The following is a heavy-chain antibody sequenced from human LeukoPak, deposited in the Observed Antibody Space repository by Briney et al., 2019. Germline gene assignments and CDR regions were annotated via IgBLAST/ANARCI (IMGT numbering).Heavy chain of an antibody. CDR2: IYHSGST. CDR3: ARTDYYYDSSGYTRSDAFDI. CDR1: GGSISSGGYS. Sequence: SETLSLTCTVSGGSISSGGYSWSWIRQPPGKGLEWIGYIYHSGSTHYNPSLKSRVTISVDRSKNQFSLKLSSVTAADTAVYYCARTDYYYDSSGYTRSDAFDIWGQGTMVTVSS. J-gene: IGHJ3*02. D-gene: IGHD3-22*01. V-gene: IGHV4-30-2*01.